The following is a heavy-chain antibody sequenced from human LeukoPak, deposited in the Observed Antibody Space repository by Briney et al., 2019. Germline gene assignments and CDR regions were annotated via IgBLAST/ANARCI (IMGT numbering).Heavy chain of an antibody. D-gene: IGHD5-24*01. Sequence: GGSLRLSCAASGFTFDDYAMYWVRQAPGKGLEWVSLISGDGGSIYYADSVKGRFTISRDNSKNSLYLQMNSLRTEDTALYYCAKDKVATIPLYYFDYWGQGTLVTVSS. V-gene: IGHV3-43*02. CDR1: GFTFDDYA. CDR2: ISGDGGSI. CDR3: AKDKVATIPLYYFDY. J-gene: IGHJ4*02.